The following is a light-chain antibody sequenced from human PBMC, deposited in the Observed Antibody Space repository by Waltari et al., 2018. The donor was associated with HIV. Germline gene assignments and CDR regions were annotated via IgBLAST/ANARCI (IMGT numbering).Light chain of an antibody. CDR3: QSYDSSLSVWV. J-gene: IGLJ3*02. CDR2: GNS. Sequence: QSVLTQPPSVSGPPGQRVTNSCTGSSLNIGAGSAVHWYQQIPGTAPKLLIYGNSHRPSGVPDRFSGSKSGTSASLAITGLQAEDEADYYCQSYDSSLSVWVFGGGTKLTVL. V-gene: IGLV1-40*01. CDR1: SLNIGAGSA.